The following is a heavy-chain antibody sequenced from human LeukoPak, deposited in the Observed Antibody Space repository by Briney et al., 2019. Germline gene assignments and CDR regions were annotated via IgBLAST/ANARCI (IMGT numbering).Heavy chain of an antibody. J-gene: IGHJ5*02. D-gene: IGHD3-22*01. CDR1: GGSISSYY. CDR3: ARLSSGYSNWFDP. V-gene: IGHV4-59*08. Sequence: PSETLSLTCTVSGGSISSYYWSWIRQPPGKGLEWIGYIYYSGSTNYNPSLKSRVTISVDTSKNQFSLKLSSVTAADTAVYYCARLSSGYSNWFDPWGQGTLVTVSS. CDR2: IYYSGST.